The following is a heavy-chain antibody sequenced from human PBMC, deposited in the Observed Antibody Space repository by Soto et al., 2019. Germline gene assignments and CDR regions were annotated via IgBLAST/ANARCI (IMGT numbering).Heavy chain of an antibody. D-gene: IGHD3-22*01. V-gene: IGHV3-23*01. Sequence: GGSLRLSCASSGFTFISYAMSWVRQAPGKGLEWVSAISGSGGSTYYADSVKGRFTISRDNSKNTLYLQMNSLRAEDTAVYYCAKGSPVSYYDSSGYYRPDWGQGTLVTVSS. J-gene: IGHJ4*02. CDR1: GFTFISYA. CDR2: ISGSGGST. CDR3: AKGSPVSYYDSSGYYRPD.